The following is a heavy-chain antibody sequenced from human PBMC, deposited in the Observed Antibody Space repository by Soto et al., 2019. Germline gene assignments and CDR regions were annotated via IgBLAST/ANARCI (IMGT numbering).Heavy chain of an antibody. Sequence: ASVKVSCKASGGTFSSYAISWVRQAPGQGLEWMGGIIPIFGTANYAQKFQGRVTITADESTSTAYMELSSLRSEDTAVYYCARGARSSGWPTLFDYWGQGTLVTVSS. CDR3: ARGARSSGWPTLFDY. CDR2: IIPIFGTA. J-gene: IGHJ4*02. V-gene: IGHV1-69*13. CDR1: GGTFSSYA. D-gene: IGHD6-19*01.